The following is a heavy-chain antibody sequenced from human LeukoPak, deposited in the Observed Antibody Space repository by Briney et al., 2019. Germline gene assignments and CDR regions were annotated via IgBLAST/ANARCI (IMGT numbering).Heavy chain of an antibody. J-gene: IGHJ3*02. Sequence: GESLKISCKGSGYSFTSYWIGWVRQMPGKGLEWMGIIYPGDSDTRYSPSFQGQVTISADKPISTAYLQWSSLKASDTAIYHCARWVTADRGKKDAFDIWGQGTMVTVSS. D-gene: IGHD2-21*02. V-gene: IGHV5-51*04. CDR1: GYSFTSYW. CDR3: ARWVTADRGKKDAFDI. CDR2: IYPGDSDT.